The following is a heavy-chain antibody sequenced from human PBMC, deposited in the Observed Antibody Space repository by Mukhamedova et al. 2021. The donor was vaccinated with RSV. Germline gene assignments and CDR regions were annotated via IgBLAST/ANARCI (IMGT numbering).Heavy chain of an antibody. D-gene: IGHD6-19*01. CDR3: ARDIGGWFDY. V-gene: IGHV3-74*01. Sequence: VSRMSNDGSTITYADSVKGRFTISRDNAKNTLYLQMSSLRVEDTGVFYCARDIGGWFDYWGQGTLVTVSS. J-gene: IGHJ4*02. CDR2: MSNDGSTI.